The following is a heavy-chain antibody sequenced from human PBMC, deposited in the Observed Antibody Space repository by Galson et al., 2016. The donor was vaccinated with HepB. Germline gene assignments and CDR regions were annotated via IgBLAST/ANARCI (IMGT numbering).Heavy chain of an antibody. CDR2: IYYDGRT. CDR3: VRLIHCSSVSCNGY. J-gene: IGHJ4*02. CDR1: GGSTGSNRYY. Sequence: TLSLTCTVSGGSTGSNRYYWGWIRQPPGKGLEWIGTIYYDGRTHYNSSLMNRVTMSVDTSKNQFSVKLSSVTAADTAVYYCVRLIHCSSVSCNGYWGQGTLVTVSS. V-gene: IGHV4-39*01. D-gene: IGHD2-2*01.